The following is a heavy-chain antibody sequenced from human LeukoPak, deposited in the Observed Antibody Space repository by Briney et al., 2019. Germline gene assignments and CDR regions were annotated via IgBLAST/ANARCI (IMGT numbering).Heavy chain of an antibody. CDR2: FNNSGST. CDR3: AREREESGAWYERPHFDY. Sequence: PSETLSLTCAVYGGSFSGYYWAWIRESPGKGLESIGQFNNSGSTNYHPSLKSRVTISVDTSKNQFSLKVSSVTAADTAIYYCAREREESGAWYERPHFDYWGQGALVTVSS. D-gene: IGHD6-19*01. CDR1: GGSFSGYY. J-gene: IGHJ4*02. V-gene: IGHV4-34*01.